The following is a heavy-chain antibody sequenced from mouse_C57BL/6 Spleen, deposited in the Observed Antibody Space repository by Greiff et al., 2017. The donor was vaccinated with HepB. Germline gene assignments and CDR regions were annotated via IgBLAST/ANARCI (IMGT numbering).Heavy chain of an antibody. Sequence: VQLQQSGAELVRPGASVKLSCKASGYTFTDYYINWVKQRPGQGLEWIARIYPGSGNTYYNEKFKGKATLTAEKSSSTAYMQLSSLTSEDSAVYFCARIHYGSSFDYWGQGTTLTVSS. D-gene: IGHD1-1*01. CDR3: ARIHYGSSFDY. CDR2: IYPGSGNT. V-gene: IGHV1-76*01. J-gene: IGHJ2*01. CDR1: GYTFTDYY.